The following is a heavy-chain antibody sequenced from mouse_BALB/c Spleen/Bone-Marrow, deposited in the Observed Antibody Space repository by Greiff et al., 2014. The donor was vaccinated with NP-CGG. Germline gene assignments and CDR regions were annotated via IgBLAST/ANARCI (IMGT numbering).Heavy chain of an antibody. CDR2: IWAGGST. CDR1: GFSLTSYG. D-gene: IGHD2-2*01. Sequence: QVQLKESGPGLVAPSQSLSITCTVSGFSLTSYGVHWVRQPPGKGLEWLGVIWAGGSTSHISALMSRLTITKANSKNQVFLKMNSLQTDDTAIYYCARDLGYDPYYFDYWGQGTTLTVSS. J-gene: IGHJ2*01. CDR3: ARDLGYDPYYFDY. V-gene: IGHV2-9*02.